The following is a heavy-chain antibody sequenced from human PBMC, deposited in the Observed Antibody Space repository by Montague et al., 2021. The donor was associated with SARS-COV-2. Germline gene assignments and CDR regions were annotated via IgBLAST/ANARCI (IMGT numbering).Heavy chain of an antibody. Sequence: SLRLSCAASGFTFSSYSMNWVRQAPGKGLEWVSYISSSSSTIYYADSVKGRFTISRDNAKNSLYLQMNSLRAEDTAVYYCASEVYTMIVVVLLPVYYYGMDVGGQGTTVTVSS. CDR3: ASEVYTMIVVVLLPVYYYGMDV. J-gene: IGHJ6*02. CDR2: ISSSSSTI. CDR1: GFTFSSYS. D-gene: IGHD3-22*01. V-gene: IGHV3-48*04.